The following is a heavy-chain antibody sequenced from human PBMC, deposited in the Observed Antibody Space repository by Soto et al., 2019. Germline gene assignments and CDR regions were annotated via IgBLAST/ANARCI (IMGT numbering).Heavy chain of an antibody. V-gene: IGHV4-30-4*01. J-gene: IGHJ6*02. CDR2: ISYSGTT. CDR1: GVSITNGDYY. CDR3: ARTSLNMCRGVILYYSGMDV. Sequence: QVRLQESGPGLVKPSETLSLTCTVSGVSITNGDYYWSWVRQSPGKGLEWIGYISYSGTTHYNPSLRGRPSISLDTSKNMFSMKLTSVSAADTAIYYCARTSLNMCRGVILYYSGMDVWGPGTTCTVAS. D-gene: IGHD3-10*01.